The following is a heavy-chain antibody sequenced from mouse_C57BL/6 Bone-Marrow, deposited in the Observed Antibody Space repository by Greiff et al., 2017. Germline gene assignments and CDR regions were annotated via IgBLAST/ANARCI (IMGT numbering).Heavy chain of an antibody. Sequence: EVKLVESGAELVRPGASVKLSCTASGFNIKDDYMHWVKQRPEQGLEWIGWIDPENGDTEYASKFQGKATITADTSSNTAYLQLSSLTSEDTAVYYCTTPLYDYDVGWFAYWGQGTLVTVSA. D-gene: IGHD2-4*01. CDR1: GFNIKDDY. CDR2: IDPENGDT. J-gene: IGHJ3*01. V-gene: IGHV14-4*01. CDR3: TTPLYDYDVGWFAY.